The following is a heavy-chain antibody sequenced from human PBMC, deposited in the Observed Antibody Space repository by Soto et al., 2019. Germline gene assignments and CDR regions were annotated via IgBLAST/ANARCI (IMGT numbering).Heavy chain of an antibody. CDR1: GYHFAGDC. V-gene: IGHV5-51*01. CDR3: ARGGVSTRTFDY. CDR2: IYPSDSDT. Sequence: PGEALKLSCTGSGYHFAGDCIAWVRPMPGKGLELMGIIYPSDSDTRYRPSFQGQVTISADKSIGSAYLQWSSLRASDTAMYYCARGGVSTRTFDYWGQGTPVTVSS. D-gene: IGHD3-3*01. J-gene: IGHJ4*02.